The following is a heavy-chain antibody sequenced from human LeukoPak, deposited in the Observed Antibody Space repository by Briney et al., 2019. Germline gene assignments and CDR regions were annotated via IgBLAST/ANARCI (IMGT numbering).Heavy chain of an antibody. CDR3: EKDRTVRGDRPGGYYYYYGMDV. V-gene: IGHV3-9*01. D-gene: IGHD3-10*01. CDR1: GFTFDDYA. J-gene: IGHJ6*02. CDR2: ISWDSGSI. Sequence: GGSLRLSCAASGFTFDDYAMHWVRQAPGQGLGWVSGISWDSGSIVYADSVKGRFTISRDNAKNSLYLQMNSLRAEDTALYYCEKDRTVRGDRPGGYYYYYGMDVWGQGTTVTVSS.